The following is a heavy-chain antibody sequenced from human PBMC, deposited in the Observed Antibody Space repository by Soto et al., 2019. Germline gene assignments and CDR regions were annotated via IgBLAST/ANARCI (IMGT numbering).Heavy chain of an antibody. CDR2: ISYDGSNK. D-gene: IGHD3-10*01. V-gene: IGHV3-30*18. Sequence: VQLVESGGGVVQPGRSLRLSCAASGFTFSSYGMHWVRQAPGKGLEWVAVISYDGSNKYYADSVKGRFTISRDNSKNTLYLQMNSLRAEDTAVYYCAKDLADYGSGSAFDAFDIWGQGTMVTVSS. CDR1: GFTFSSYG. J-gene: IGHJ3*02. CDR3: AKDLADYGSGSAFDAFDI.